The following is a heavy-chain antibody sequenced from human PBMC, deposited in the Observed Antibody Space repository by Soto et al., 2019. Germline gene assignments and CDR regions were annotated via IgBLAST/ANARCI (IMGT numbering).Heavy chain of an antibody. CDR1: GGPFSGYY. CDR3: ACIFSGGYGYGFYYYGMDV. D-gene: IGHD5-18*01. CDR2: INHSGST. Sequence: SEPLSPTYDNSGGPFSGYYWRRIRQPRGKGLEWIGEINHSGSTNYNPSLKSRVTISVDTSKNQFSLKLSSVTAADTAVYYCACIFSGGYGYGFYYYGMDVWGQGTTVS. J-gene: IGHJ6*02. V-gene: IGHV4-34*01.